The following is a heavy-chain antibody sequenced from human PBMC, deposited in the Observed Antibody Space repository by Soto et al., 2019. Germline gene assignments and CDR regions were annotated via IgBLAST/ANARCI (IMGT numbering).Heavy chain of an antibody. D-gene: IGHD2-8*02. J-gene: IGHJ4*02. CDR1: GGSISSSSYY. Sequence: SETLSLTCTVSGGSISSSSYYWGWIRQPPGKGLEWIGSIYYSGSTYYNPSLKSRVTISVDTSKNQFSLKLSSVTAADTAVYYCASLLRVVFDYWGQGTLVTVSS. V-gene: IGHV4-39*01. CDR3: ASLLRVVFDY. CDR2: IYYSGST.